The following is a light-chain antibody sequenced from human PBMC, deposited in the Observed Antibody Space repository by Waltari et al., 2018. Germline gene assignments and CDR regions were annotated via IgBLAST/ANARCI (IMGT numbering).Light chain of an antibody. J-gene: IGKJ1*01. CDR1: QSISRW. CDR3: QHYYSDSRA. Sequence: DIQMTQSPSTLSASVGDRVTITCRASQSISRWLAWCQQKPGKAPKLLIYKAFSLASDFPSRFSGSGFGTDFTLTISSLQPDDFATYYCQHYYSDSRAFGQGTKVEVK. CDR2: KAF. V-gene: IGKV1-5*03.